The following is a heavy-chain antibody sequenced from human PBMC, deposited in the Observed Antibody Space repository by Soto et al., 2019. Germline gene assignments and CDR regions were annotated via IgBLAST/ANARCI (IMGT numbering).Heavy chain of an antibody. CDR1: GFTFSDYY. Sequence: PGGSLRLSCAASGFTFSDYYMSWIRQAPGKGLEWVSYISSSSSYTNYADSVKGRFTISRDNAKNSLYLQMNSLRAEDTAVYYCARAPLPGYCSSTSCPVSSWYGSDYWGQGTLVTVS. J-gene: IGHJ4*02. V-gene: IGHV3-11*06. CDR3: ARAPLPGYCSSTSCPVSSWYGSDY. CDR2: ISSSSSYT. D-gene: IGHD2-2*01.